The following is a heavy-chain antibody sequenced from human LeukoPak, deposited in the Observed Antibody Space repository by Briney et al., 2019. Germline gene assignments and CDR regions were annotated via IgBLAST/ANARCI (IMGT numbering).Heavy chain of an antibody. CDR2: IYTSGST. CDR1: GGSISSYY. J-gene: IGHJ2*01. CDR3: ARGGYGDYSPYWYFDL. V-gene: IGHV4-4*07. Sequence: SETLSLTCTVSGGSISSYYWSWIRQPAGKGLEWIGRIYTSGSTNYNPSLKSRVTMSVDTSKNQFSLKLSSVTAADTAVYYCARGGYGDYSPYWYFDLWGRGTLVTVSS. D-gene: IGHD4-17*01.